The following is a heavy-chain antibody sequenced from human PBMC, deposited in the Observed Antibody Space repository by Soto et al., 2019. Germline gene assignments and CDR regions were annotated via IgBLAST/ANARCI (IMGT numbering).Heavy chain of an antibody. CDR1: GGSISSYY. J-gene: IGHJ4*02. Sequence: SETLSLTCTVSGGSISSYYWSWIRQPPGKGLEWIGYIYYSGSTNYNPSLKSRVTISVDTSKNQFSLKLSSVTAADTAVYYCAREGYDSSFDYWGQGTLVTVSS. V-gene: IGHV4-59*01. D-gene: IGHD5-12*01. CDR2: IYYSGST. CDR3: AREGYDSSFDY.